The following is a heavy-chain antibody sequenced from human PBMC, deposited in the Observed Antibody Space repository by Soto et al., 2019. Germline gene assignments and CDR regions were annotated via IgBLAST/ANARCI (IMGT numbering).Heavy chain of an antibody. CDR2: ISIRDT. V-gene: IGHV3-23*01. Sequence: GGSLRLSCAASGFTFSKCAMSWVRQAPGKGLEWISGISIRDTFYSDSVKGRFIISRDNSKNTLYLQMNSLRADDTAIYYCAKGAHYDFWSGYTAFDYWGQGTPVTVSS. CDR1: GFTFSKCA. J-gene: IGHJ4*02. D-gene: IGHD3-3*01. CDR3: AKGAHYDFWSGYTAFDY.